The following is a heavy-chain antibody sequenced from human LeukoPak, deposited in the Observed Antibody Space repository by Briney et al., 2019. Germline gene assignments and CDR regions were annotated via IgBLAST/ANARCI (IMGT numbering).Heavy chain of an antibody. CDR3: ARVKDPGGYYYYYYMDV. Sequence: WIRQPPGKGLEWIGEINHSGGTKYNPSLKSRVTISVDTSKNQFSLKLSSVTAADTAMYYCARVKDPGGYYYYYYMDVWGKGTTVTVSS. D-gene: IGHD3-16*01. V-gene: IGHV4-34*01. CDR2: INHSGGT. J-gene: IGHJ6*03.